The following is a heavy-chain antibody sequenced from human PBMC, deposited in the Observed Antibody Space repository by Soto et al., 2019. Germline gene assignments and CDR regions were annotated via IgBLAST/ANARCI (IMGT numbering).Heavy chain of an antibody. CDR2: ISWNDDK. CDR3: AHRRDSSTWYVPGTPLYYYYYGMNV. V-gene: IGHV2-5*01. CDR1: GFSLSTSGVG. D-gene: IGHD6-13*01. J-gene: IGHJ6*02. Sequence: QITLKESGPTLVKPTQTLTLTCTFSGFSLSTSGVGVGWIRQPPGKALEWLALISWNDDKRYSPSLKSRLTLTKDTSKNHVVLTMTNMDPVDTATYYCAHRRDSSTWYVPGTPLYYYYYGMNVWGQGTTVTVSS.